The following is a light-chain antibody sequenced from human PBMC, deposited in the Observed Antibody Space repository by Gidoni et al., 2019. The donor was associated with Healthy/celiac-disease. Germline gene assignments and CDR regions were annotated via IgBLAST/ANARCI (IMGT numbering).Light chain of an antibody. V-gene: IGLV1-40*01. Sequence: QSVLTQPPSVAGTPGQRVTISCTGSSSNIGAGYDVNCSHHLPGTAPKLLIYGNSNRPSGVPDLFSGSQSVTSASLAITVLQSEDEADYYGQSYYSSLSGSVFGGGPKLTVL. CDR1: SSNIGAGYD. CDR2: GNS. J-gene: IGLJ2*01. CDR3: QSYYSSLSGSV.